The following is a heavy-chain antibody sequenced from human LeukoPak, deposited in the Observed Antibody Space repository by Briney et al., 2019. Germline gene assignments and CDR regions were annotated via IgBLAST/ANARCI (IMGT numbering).Heavy chain of an antibody. V-gene: IGHV3-7*01. CDR2: IKQDGSEK. CDR3: ARDYCSSTSCYEEFVDY. D-gene: IGHD2-2*01. Sequence: GGSLRLSCAASGFTFSSYWMSWVRQAPGKGLEWVANIKQDGSEKYYVDSVKGRFTISRGNPKNSLYLQMNSLRAEDTAVYYCARDYCSSTSCYEEFVDYWGQGTLVTVSS. CDR1: GFTFSSYW. J-gene: IGHJ4*02.